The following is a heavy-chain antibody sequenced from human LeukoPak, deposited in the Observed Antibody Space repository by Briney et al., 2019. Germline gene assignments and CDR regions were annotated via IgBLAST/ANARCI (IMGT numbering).Heavy chain of an antibody. D-gene: IGHD3-22*01. CDR3: ARSYYDSSGYYFDAFDT. CDR2: MNPNSGNT. CDR1: GYTFTSYD. V-gene: IGHV1-8*03. Sequence: ASVKVSCKASGYTFTSYDINWVRQATGQGLEWKGWMNPNSGNTGYAQKFQGRVTITRNTSISTAYMELSSLRSEDTAVYYCARSYYDSSGYYFDAFDTWGQGTMVTVSS. J-gene: IGHJ3*02.